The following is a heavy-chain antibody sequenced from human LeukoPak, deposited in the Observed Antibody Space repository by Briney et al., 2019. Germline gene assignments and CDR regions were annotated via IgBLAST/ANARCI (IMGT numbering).Heavy chain of an antibody. V-gene: IGHV3-33*06. CDR2: IWYDGSKN. J-gene: IGHJ6*03. D-gene: IGHD1-26*01. CDR3: AKDGDSGSYSLCYYYYMDV. Sequence: GGSLRLSCAASGFTFSSYCMHWVRQAPGKGLEWVAVIWYDGSKNYFTDSVKGRFTISRDNSKNTLYLQMNSLRAEDTAVYYCAKDGDSGSYSLCYYYYMDVWGKGTTVTVSS. CDR1: GFTFSSYC.